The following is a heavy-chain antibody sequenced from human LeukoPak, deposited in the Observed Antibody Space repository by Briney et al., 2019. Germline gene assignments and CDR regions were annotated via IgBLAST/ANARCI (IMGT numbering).Heavy chain of an antibody. J-gene: IGHJ4*02. CDR1: GFTFSSYG. Sequence: GGSLRLSCAASGFTFSSYGMHWVRQAPGKGLEWVALIRFDGRNKYYADSVKGRFTISRDNSKNTLYLQMNSLRAEDTAVYYCAKEYYVWGSYRAPFDYWGQGTLVTVSS. V-gene: IGHV3-30*02. CDR3: AKEYYVWGSYRAPFDY. CDR2: IRFDGRNK. D-gene: IGHD3-16*02.